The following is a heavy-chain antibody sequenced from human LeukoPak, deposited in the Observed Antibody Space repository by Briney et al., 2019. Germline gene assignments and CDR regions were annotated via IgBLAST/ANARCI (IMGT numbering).Heavy chain of an antibody. CDR3: ARQRTGAGGNWFDP. CDR2: IIPIFGTA. V-gene: IGHV1-69*05. Sequence: SVNVSCKASGGTFSSYAISWVRQAPGQGLEWMGGIIPIFGTANYAQKFQGRVTITTDESTSTAYMELSSLRSEDTAVYYCARQRTGAGGNWFDPWGQGTLVTVSS. D-gene: IGHD1-26*01. CDR1: GGTFSSYA. J-gene: IGHJ5*02.